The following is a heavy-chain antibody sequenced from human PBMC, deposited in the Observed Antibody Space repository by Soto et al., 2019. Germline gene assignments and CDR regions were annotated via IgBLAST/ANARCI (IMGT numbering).Heavy chain of an antibody. CDR1: GDSISDTLSY. Sequence: SETLSLTCRVSGDSISDTLSYWGWVRQSPGNGLEWIGSIHYSGTTQFHPSLKTRVTISGDTSKKEFSLRLRSVTAADTGVYFFARHWKAGAAAMAYWGQGRTVTV. CDR2: IHYSGTT. V-gene: IGHV4-39*01. CDR3: ARHWKAGAAAMAY. J-gene: IGHJ3*01. D-gene: IGHD6-19*01.